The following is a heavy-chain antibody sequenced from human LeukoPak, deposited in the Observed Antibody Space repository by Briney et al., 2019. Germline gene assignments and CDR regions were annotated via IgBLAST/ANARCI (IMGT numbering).Heavy chain of an antibody. D-gene: IGHD6-19*01. J-gene: IGHJ4*02. CDR2: IKQDVSEK. V-gene: IGHV3-7*01. CDR1: GFTFSNYW. Sequence: GGSLRLSCAASGFTFSNYWMSWVRQAPGKGLEWVANIKQDVSEKFYVDSVKGRLTTSRDNAKNSLYLQMNSLRVEDTAVYYCARVQGSSGPGIFEYWGQGTLVTVSS. CDR3: ARVQGSSGPGIFEY.